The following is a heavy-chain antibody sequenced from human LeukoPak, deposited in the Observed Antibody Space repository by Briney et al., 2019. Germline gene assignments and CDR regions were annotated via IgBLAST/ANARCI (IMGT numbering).Heavy chain of an antibody. CDR2: IYHSGST. CDR1: GASISSGYY. CDR3: AREVEYCSSTSCPMEGGYYYYYMDV. J-gene: IGHJ6*03. Sequence: SETLSLTCTVSGASISSGYYWGWIRQPPGKGLEWIGSIYHSGSTYYNPSLKSRVTISVDTSKNQFSLKLSSVTAADTAVYYCAREVEYCSSTSCPMEGGYYYYYMDVWGKGTTVTVSS. V-gene: IGHV4-38-2*02. D-gene: IGHD2-2*01.